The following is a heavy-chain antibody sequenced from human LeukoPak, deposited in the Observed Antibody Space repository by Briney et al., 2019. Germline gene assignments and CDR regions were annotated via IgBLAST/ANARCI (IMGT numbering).Heavy chain of an antibody. CDR3: TTGGGYDYVWGSYRYTRSYY. Sequence: GGSLRLSCAASGFTFSNAWMSWVRQAPGKGLEWVGRIKSKTDGGTTDYAAPVKGRFTISRDDSKNTLYLQMNSLKTEDTAVYYCTTGGGYDYVWGSYRYTRSYYWGQGTLVTVSS. J-gene: IGHJ4*02. CDR2: IKSKTDGGTT. D-gene: IGHD3-16*02. CDR1: GFTFSNAW. V-gene: IGHV3-15*01.